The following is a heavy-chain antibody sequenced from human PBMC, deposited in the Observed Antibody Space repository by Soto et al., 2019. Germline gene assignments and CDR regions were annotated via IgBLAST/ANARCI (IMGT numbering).Heavy chain of an antibody. Sequence: SETLSLTCTVSGGSISSGGYYWSWIRQHPGKGLEWIGYIYYSGSTYYNPSLKSRVTISLDTSKNRFSLKLSSVTAADTAVYYCARAASEYYYDSSGYYYIDYWGQGTLVTVSS. CDR1: GGSISSGGYY. V-gene: IGHV4-31*03. D-gene: IGHD3-22*01. CDR2: IYYSGST. CDR3: ARAASEYYYDSSGYYYIDY. J-gene: IGHJ4*02.